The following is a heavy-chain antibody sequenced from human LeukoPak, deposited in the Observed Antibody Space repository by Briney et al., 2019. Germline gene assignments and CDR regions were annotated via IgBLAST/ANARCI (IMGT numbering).Heavy chain of an antibody. CDR1: GFTFSSYA. J-gene: IGHJ4*02. V-gene: IGHV3-23*01. D-gene: IGHD3-22*01. CDR2: FSGSGGST. Sequence: PGGSLRLSCAASGFTFSSYAMTWVRQAPGKGLEWVSGFSGSGGSTYYADSVKGRFTISRDNSKNTLYVQMNSLRAEDTAVYYCAKSDYYDSSGYYYGSDYWGQGTLVTVSS. CDR3: AKSDYYDSSGYYYGSDY.